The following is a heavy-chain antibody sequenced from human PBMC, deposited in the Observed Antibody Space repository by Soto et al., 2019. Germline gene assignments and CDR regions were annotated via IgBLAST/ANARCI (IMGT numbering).Heavy chain of an antibody. CDR2: IYYSGST. D-gene: IGHD2-15*01. J-gene: IGHJ3*02. CDR1: GGSISSGGYY. Sequence: SETLSLTCTVSGGSISSGGYYWSWIRQHPGKGLEWIGYIYYSGSTYYNPSLKSRVTISVDTSKNQFSLKLSSVTAADTAVYYCARAEDPGVDAFDIWGQGTMVTVS. V-gene: IGHV4-31*03. CDR3: ARAEDPGVDAFDI.